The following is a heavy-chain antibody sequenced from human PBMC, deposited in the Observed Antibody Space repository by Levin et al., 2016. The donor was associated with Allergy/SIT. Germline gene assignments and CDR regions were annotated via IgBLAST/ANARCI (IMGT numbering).Heavy chain of an antibody. CDR2: IYTSGST. D-gene: IGHD6-19*01. J-gene: IGHJ4*02. Sequence: SETLSLTCTVSGGSISSYYWSWIRQPAGKGLEWIGRIYTSGSTNYNPSLKSRVTMSVDTSKNQFSLKLSSVTAADTAVYYCARDASTRYSSGWYLFDYWGQGTLVTVSS. CDR3: ARDASTRYSSGWYLFDY. V-gene: IGHV4-4*07. CDR1: GGSISSYY.